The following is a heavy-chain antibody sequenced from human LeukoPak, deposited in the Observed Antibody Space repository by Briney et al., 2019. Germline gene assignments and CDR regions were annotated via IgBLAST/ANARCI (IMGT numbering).Heavy chain of an antibody. CDR3: AKVYYDILTGYLDHLY. CDR1: GFTFSSYA. V-gene: IGHV3-23*01. Sequence: QPGGSLRLSCAASGFTFSSYAMSWVRQAPGKGLEWVSAISGSGGSTYYADSVKGRFTISRDNSKNTLYLQMNSLRAEDTAVYYCAKVYYDILTGYLDHLYWGQGTLVTVYS. D-gene: IGHD3-9*01. J-gene: IGHJ4*02. CDR2: ISGSGGST.